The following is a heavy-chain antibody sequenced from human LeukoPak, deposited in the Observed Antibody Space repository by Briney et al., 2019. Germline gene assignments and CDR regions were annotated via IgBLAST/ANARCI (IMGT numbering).Heavy chain of an antibody. D-gene: IGHD3-22*01. CDR1: GFTFSSYS. J-gene: IGHJ4*02. V-gene: IGHV3-21*01. Sequence: GGSLRLSCAASGFTFSSYSMNWVRQAPGKGLEWVSSITGSSSYIYYADSVKGRFTISRDNANNSLSLQMNSLRVEDTAVYYCVRDLTHYYDTSGYYTRCFDYWGQGALVTVSS. CDR2: ITGSSSYI. CDR3: VRDLTHYYDTSGYYTRCFDY.